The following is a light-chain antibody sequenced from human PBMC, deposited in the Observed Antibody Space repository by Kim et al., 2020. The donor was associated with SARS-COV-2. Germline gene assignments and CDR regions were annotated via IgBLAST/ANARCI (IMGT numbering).Light chain of an antibody. V-gene: IGKV1-39*01. CDR2: AAS. Sequence: SVGDRVTITCRATQSISNFLNWYEPKPGKAPKLLIYAASSLQSGVPSRFGGSGSGTDFTLTISSLQPEDFATYYCQQSYIRPLFTFGPGTKVDIK. J-gene: IGKJ3*01. CDR3: QQSYIRPLFT. CDR1: QSISNF.